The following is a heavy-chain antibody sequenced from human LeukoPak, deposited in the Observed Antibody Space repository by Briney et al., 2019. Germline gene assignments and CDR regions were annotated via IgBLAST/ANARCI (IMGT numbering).Heavy chain of an antibody. CDR3: ARDLSDTAMVGAVFDY. J-gene: IGHJ4*02. Sequence: SETLSLTCTVSGGSISSYYWSWIRQPAGKGLEWIGRIYTSGSTNYNPSLKSRVTMSVDTSKNQFSLKLNSVTAADTAVYYCARDLSDTAMVGAVFDYWGQGTLVTVSS. V-gene: IGHV4-4*07. CDR1: GGSISSYY. D-gene: IGHD5-18*01. CDR2: IYTSGST.